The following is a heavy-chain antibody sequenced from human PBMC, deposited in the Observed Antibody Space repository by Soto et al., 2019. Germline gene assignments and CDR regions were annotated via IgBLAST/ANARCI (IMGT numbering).Heavy chain of an antibody. CDR2: INQSGNT. V-gene: IGHV4-34*01. CDR1: GGSFSDYY. Sequence: QVQLQQWGAGLLKSSETLSLTCAVSGGSFSDYYWSRIRQSPGKGLEWIGEINQSGNTNYNPSLKSPVSISMDTSTIHCALKRRSVPGAEAAGYCCSAPPPSPGYFINGVCGGTTTFAFLGRGTVVSVSS. J-gene: IGHJ3*01. CDR3: SAPPPSPGYFINGVCGGTTTFAF. D-gene: IGHD2-8*01.